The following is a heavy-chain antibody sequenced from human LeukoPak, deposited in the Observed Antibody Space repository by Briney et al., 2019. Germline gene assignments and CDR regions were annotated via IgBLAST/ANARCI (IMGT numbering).Heavy chain of an antibody. Sequence: ASVKVSCKASGYTFTGYYMHWVRQAPGQGLEWMGWINPNSGGTNYAQKFQGRVTMTRDTSISTAYMELSRLRSDDTAVYYCARARGLGPAGWFDPWGQGTLVTVSS. CDR1: GYTFTGYY. V-gene: IGHV1-2*02. J-gene: IGHJ5*02. D-gene: IGHD3-10*01. CDR2: INPNSGGT. CDR3: ARARGLGPAGWFDP.